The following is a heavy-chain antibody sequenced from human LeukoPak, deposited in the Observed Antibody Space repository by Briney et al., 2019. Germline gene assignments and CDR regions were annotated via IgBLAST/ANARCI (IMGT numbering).Heavy chain of an antibody. D-gene: IGHD3-22*01. V-gene: IGHV4-61*08. CDR1: GGSISSDAYY. J-gene: IGHJ4*02. CDR2: IYYSGIT. CDR3: ARLHYDSSGYYYFDY. Sequence: SQTLSLTCTVSGGSISSDAYYWSWIRQPPGKGLEWIGYIYYSGITNYNPSLKSRVTISVDTSKNQFSLKLSSVTAADTAVYYCARLHYDSSGYYYFDYWGQGTLVTVSS.